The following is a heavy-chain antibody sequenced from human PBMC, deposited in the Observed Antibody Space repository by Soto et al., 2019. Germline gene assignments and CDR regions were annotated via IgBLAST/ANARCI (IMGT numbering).Heavy chain of an antibody. D-gene: IGHD3-10*01. CDR1: GESFSGYY. CDR3: ARRESGNYGRNWVDP. CDR2: IKHSGSS. J-gene: IGHJ5*02. Sequence: QVQLQQWGAGLLKPSEPLSLTCAVYGESFSGYYWCWVRQPQGKGLEWIGEIKHSGSSNYNSSLKSPVTISVDTSKNQFSLKLNSVTAADTAVYFCARRESGNYGRNWVDPWGQGPLVTVSS. V-gene: IGHV4-34*01.